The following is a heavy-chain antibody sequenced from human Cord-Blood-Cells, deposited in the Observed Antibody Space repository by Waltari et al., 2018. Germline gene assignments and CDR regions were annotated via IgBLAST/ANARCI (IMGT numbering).Heavy chain of an antibody. CDR1: GGSISSSSYY. D-gene: IGHD1-26*01. V-gene: IGHV4-39*01. Sequence: QLQLQESGPGLVKPSETLSLTCTVPGGSISSSSYYWGWIRQPPGKGLEWIGGIYYSGSTYYNPSLKSRVTISVDTSKNQFSLKLSSVTAADTAVYYCASDSGSYYWGQGTLVTVSS. J-gene: IGHJ4*02. CDR2: IYYSGST. CDR3: ASDSGSYY.